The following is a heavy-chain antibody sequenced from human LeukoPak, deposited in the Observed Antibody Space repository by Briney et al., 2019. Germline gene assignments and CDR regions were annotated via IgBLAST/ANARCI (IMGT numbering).Heavy chain of an antibody. D-gene: IGHD3-22*01. CDR3: ARQDDYYDSSGVRGGYFDY. V-gene: IGHV4-39*01. J-gene: IGHJ4*02. CDR1: GGSISTSSYY. CDR2: IYYSGST. Sequence: SETLSPTSTVSGGSISTSSYYWGWIRQPPGEGLEWIASIYYSGSTHYNPSLRSRVTISADMSKNQFSLKLTSVTAADTAVYFCARQDDYYDSSGVRGGYFDYWGQGTLVTVSS.